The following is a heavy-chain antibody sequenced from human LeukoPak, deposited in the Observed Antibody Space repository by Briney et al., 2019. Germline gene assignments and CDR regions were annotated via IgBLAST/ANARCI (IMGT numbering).Heavy chain of an antibody. CDR2: MNSDGSST. CDR1: GFNFSGYW. D-gene: IGHD3-16*01. CDR3: WVPATAGEGDY. V-gene: IGHV3-74*01. J-gene: IGHJ4*02. Sequence: SGGSLRLSCAASGFNFSGYWMHWVRQAPGKGLVWISRMNSDGSSTNYADSVNGRFTISRDNAKNTLYLQMNSLRAEDTAVYYCWVPATAGEGDYWGQGTLVTVSS.